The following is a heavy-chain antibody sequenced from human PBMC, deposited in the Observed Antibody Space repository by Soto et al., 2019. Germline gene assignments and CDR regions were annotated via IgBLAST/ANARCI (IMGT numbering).Heavy chain of an antibody. V-gene: IGHV1-2*04. D-gene: IGHD5-18*01. Sequence: ASVKVSCKASGYTFTGYYMHWVRQAPGQGLEWMGWINPNSGGTNYAQKLQGWVTMTRDTSISTAYMELSRLRSDDTAVYYCARDQMDTAMVTVGYYYHGMDVWGQGTTVTVSS. CDR1: GYTFTGYY. J-gene: IGHJ6*02. CDR3: ARDQMDTAMVTVGYYYHGMDV. CDR2: INPNSGGT.